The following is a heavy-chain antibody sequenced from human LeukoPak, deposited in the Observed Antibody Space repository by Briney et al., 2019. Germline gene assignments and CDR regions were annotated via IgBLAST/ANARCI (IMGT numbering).Heavy chain of an antibody. CDR3: ARDRIQLWSHDY. Sequence: RTGGSLRLSCAASGFTFSGYWMSWVRQAPGKGLEWVANIKPDGSEKYYVDSVKGRFTISRDNAKNSLYLQMNGLRAEDTAVYYCARDRIQLWSHDYWGQGTLVTVSS. CDR1: GFTFSGYW. V-gene: IGHV3-7*04. D-gene: IGHD5-18*01. CDR2: IKPDGSEK. J-gene: IGHJ4*02.